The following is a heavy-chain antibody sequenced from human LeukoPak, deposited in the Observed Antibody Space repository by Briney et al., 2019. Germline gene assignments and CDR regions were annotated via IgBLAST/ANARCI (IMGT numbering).Heavy chain of an antibody. V-gene: IGHV3-7*03. Sequence: GGSLRLSCVASGFTFSSRDWMTWVRQAPGKGLEWVANIKQDGSEKNYVDSVKGRFTISRDNAKNSVDLQMNSLRSEDTAVYYCARQPLLRYFDWLSPFDYWGQGTLVTVSS. J-gene: IGHJ4*02. CDR2: IKQDGSEK. CDR3: ARQPLLRYFDWLSPFDY. D-gene: IGHD3-9*01. CDR1: GFTFSSRDW.